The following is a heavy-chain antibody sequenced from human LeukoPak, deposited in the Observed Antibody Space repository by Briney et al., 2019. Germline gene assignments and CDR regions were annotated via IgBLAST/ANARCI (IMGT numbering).Heavy chain of an antibody. CDR2: IGIDSGNT. CDR1: GFTFSSYA. V-gene: IGHV3-48*01. Sequence: GGSLRLSCAASGFTFSSYAMSWVRHAPGKGLEWISYIGIDSGNTNYADSVKGRFTISGDKAKNSLYLQINSLRVEDTAVYYCARDYKYAFDNWGQGTLVTVSS. D-gene: IGHD5-24*01. CDR3: ARDYKYAFDN. J-gene: IGHJ4*02.